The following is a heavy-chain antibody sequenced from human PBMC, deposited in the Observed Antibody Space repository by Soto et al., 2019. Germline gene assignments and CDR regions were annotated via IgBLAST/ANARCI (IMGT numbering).Heavy chain of an antibody. Sequence: VSEYSITSYWSGRVSQITRKGLEWMGIIYPGDSDTRYSPSFQGQVTISADKSISTAYLQWSSLKASDTAMYYCARLPSNILKGFFYGMDVWGQGTTVTVSS. CDR1: EYSITSYW. CDR3: ARLPSNILKGFFYGMDV. CDR2: IYPGDSDT. J-gene: IGHJ6*02. V-gene: IGHV5-51*01. D-gene: IGHD3-3*02.